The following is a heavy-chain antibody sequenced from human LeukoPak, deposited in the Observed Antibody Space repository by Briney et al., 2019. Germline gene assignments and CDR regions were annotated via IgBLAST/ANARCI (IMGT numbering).Heavy chain of an antibody. J-gene: IGHJ4*02. CDR1: GGSISSYY. CDR2: IYYSGST. Sequence: SEILSLTCTVSGGSISSYYWSWIRQPPGKGLEWIGYIYYSGSTNYNPSLKSRVTISVDTSKNQFSLKLSSVTAADTAVYYCARDNIAAAGIVDYWGQGTLVTVSS. D-gene: IGHD6-13*01. CDR3: ARDNIAAAGIVDY. V-gene: IGHV4-59*01.